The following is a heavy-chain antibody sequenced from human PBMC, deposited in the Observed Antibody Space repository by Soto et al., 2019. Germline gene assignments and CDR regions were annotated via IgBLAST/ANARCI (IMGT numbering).Heavy chain of an antibody. CDR2: ISGSGGST. V-gene: IGHV3-23*01. CDR3: AKLPIFGYYYGSGSYSIYFDY. D-gene: IGHD3-10*01. CDR1: GFTFSSYA. Sequence: GGSLRLSCAASGFTFSSYAMSWVRQAPGKGLEWVSAISGSGGSTYYADSVKGRFTISSDNSKNTLYLQMNSLRAEDTAVYYCAKLPIFGYYYGSGSYSIYFDYWGQGTLVTVSS. J-gene: IGHJ4*02.